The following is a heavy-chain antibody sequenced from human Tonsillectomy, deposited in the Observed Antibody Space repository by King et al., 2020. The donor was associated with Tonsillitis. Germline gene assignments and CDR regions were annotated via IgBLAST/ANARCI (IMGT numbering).Heavy chain of an antibody. CDR3: AHRQGSVGAFDY. CDR1: GISLSTSGVG. V-gene: IGHV2-5*02. J-gene: IGHJ4*02. D-gene: IGHD3-16*01. Sequence: ITLKESGPTLVKPTQTLTLTCTFSGISLSTSGVGVGWIRQPPGKALEWLALIYWDDDKRYSPSLKSRLTITKDTSKNQVVLTMTNMDPVDSGTYYCAHRQGSVGAFDYWGQGTLVTVSS. CDR2: IYWDDDK.